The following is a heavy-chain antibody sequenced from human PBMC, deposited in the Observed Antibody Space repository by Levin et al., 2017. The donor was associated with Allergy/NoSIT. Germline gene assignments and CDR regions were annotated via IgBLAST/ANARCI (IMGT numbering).Heavy chain of an antibody. D-gene: IGHD4-23*01. CDR1: GYSFTSYW. V-gene: IGHV5-51*01. CDR3: ARRDSDGSNSFDY. J-gene: IGHJ4*02. Sequence: GGSLRLSCQASGYSFTSYWFGWVRQRPGKGLEWMGLIFPSDSDTRVSPSFQGQIIMSVDKSINTAYLQWSSLKASASAMYYCARRDSDGSNSFDYWGQGTLVTVSS. CDR2: IFPSDSDT.